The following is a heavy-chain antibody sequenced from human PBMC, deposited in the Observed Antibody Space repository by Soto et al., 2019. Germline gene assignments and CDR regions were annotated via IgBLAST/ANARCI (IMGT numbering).Heavy chain of an antibody. J-gene: IGHJ5*02. Sequence: QVQLVQSGAEVKKPGASVKVSCKASGYTFTSYDINWVRQATGQGLEWMGWMNPNSGNTGYAQKIQGRVTMTRNTSISTAYMELSSLRSEDTAVYYCAEQYSDFWSGSEWFDTWGQGTLVTVSS. V-gene: IGHV1-8*01. CDR2: MNPNSGNT. CDR1: GYTFTSYD. D-gene: IGHD3-3*01. CDR3: AEQYSDFWSGSEWFDT.